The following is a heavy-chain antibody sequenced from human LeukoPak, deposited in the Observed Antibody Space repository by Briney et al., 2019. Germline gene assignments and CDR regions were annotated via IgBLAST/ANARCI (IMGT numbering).Heavy chain of an antibody. CDR3: TRSGFGGGVHFDY. CDR2: MNPNSGDT. J-gene: IGHJ4*02. D-gene: IGHD3-16*01. CDR1: GYTFTNYA. Sequence: ASVKVSCTASGYTFTNYAINWVRQAAGQGLEWMGWMNPNSGDTGYVEKFQGRVTMNRDNSMNTAYMELSSLRSEDTAVYYCTRSGFGGGVHFDYWGQGTPVTVSS. V-gene: IGHV1-8*01.